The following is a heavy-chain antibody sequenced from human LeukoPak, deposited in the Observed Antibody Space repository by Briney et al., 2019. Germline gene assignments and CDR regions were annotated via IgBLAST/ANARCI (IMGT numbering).Heavy chain of an antibody. CDR1: GFTVSSNY. CDR2: IYSGGST. D-gene: IGHD6-6*01. Sequence: GGSPRLSCAASGFTVSSNYMSWVRQAPGKGLEWVSVIYSGGSTYYADSVKGRFTISRDNSKNTLYLQMSSLRAEDTAVYYCARTSSSSSFYYYYYYMDVWGKGTTVTVSS. CDR3: ARTSSSSSFYYYYYYMDV. V-gene: IGHV3-53*01. J-gene: IGHJ6*03.